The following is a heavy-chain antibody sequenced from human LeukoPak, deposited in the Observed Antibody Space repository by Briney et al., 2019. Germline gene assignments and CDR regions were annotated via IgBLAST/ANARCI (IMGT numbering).Heavy chain of an antibody. CDR2: IWYDGSRI. J-gene: IGHJ4*02. CDR1: GFTFSDYA. Sequence: GGSLRRSCAASGFTFSDYAMHWVRQPPGKGLEWVSIIWYDGSRIYYGDSVKGRFTISRDNSKSTLFLQLNSLRAEDTAVYYCAKSLGIFDYWGQGTLVTVSS. CDR3: AKSLGIFDY. V-gene: IGHV3-33*06.